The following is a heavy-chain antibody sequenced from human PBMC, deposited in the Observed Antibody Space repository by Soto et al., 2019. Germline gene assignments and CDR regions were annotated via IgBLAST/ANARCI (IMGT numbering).Heavy chain of an antibody. V-gene: IGHV4-34*01. Sequence: SETLSLTCAVYGGSFSGYYWSWIRQPPGKGLEWIGEINHSGSTNYNPSLKSRVTISVDTSKNQFSLKLSSVTAADTAVYYCARRGGYSSSTGIDYWGLETVVPVSS. CDR1: GGSFSGYY. CDR3: ARRGGYSSSTGIDY. CDR2: INHSGST. J-gene: IGHJ4*02. D-gene: IGHD6-6*01.